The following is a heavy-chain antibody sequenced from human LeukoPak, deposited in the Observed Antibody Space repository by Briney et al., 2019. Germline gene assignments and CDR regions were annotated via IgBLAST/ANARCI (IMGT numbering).Heavy chain of an antibody. D-gene: IGHD3-22*01. CDR3: ARDYYYDSSGYYNFDY. CDR2: ISAYNGNA. Sequence: ASVKVSCKASGYTFTSYGISWVRQAPGQGLEWMGWISAYNGNANYAQKLQGRVTMTTDTSTSTAYMELRSLRSDDTAVYYCARDYYYDSSGYYNFDYWGQGTLVTVSS. J-gene: IGHJ4*02. V-gene: IGHV1-18*01. CDR1: GYTFTSYG.